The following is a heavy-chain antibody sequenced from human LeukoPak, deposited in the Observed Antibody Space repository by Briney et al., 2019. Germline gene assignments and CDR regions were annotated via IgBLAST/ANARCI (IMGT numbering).Heavy chain of an antibody. V-gene: IGHV4-34*01. CDR3: ARGKSSWRYNWFDP. CDR1: GGSFSGYY. Sequence: SETLSLTCAVYGGSFSGYYWSWIRQPPGKGLEWIGEINHSGSTNYNPSLKSRVTISVDTSKNQFSLKLSSVNAADTAVYYCARGKSSWRYNWFDPWGQGTLVTVSS. CDR2: INHSGST. J-gene: IGHJ5*02.